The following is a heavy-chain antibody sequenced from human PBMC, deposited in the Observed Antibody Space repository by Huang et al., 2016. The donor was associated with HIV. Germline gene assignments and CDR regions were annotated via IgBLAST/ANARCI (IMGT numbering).Heavy chain of an antibody. CDR3: ARGATLTGNTNFFDV. Sequence: EVQLVQSGAEVKKPGESLKISCKGSGYTFTNSWIGWVRQMPGKGLEWMGLIYPGYSDLRYSPSFQGQVTISADKSISTAYLLGSTLEASDTAMYYCARGATLTGNTNFFDVWGQGTMVSVSS. CDR2: IYPGYSDL. J-gene: IGHJ3*01. V-gene: IGHV5-51*03. CDR1: GYTFTNSW. D-gene: IGHD3-9*01.